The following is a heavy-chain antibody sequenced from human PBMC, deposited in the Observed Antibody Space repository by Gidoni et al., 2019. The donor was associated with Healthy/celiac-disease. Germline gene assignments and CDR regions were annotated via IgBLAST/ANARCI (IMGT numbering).Heavy chain of an antibody. CDR2: ISSSSSTI. J-gene: IGHJ4*02. CDR1: GFTFSSYS. V-gene: IGHV3-48*01. Sequence: EVQLVESGGGLVQHGGSLRLSCAASGFTFSSYSMNWVRQAPGKGLGWVSYISSSSSTIYYADSVKGRFTISRDNAKNSLYLQMNSLRAEDTAVYYCASRRGYGGPGNWGQGTLVTVSS. CDR3: ASRRGYGGPGN. D-gene: IGHD4-17*01.